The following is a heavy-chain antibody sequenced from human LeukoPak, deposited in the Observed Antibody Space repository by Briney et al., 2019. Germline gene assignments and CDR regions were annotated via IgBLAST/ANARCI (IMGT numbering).Heavy chain of an antibody. V-gene: IGHV1-46*01. D-gene: IGHD5-24*01. CDR3: ARVGKRWLQLNGPIDY. CDR2: INPSGGST. J-gene: IGHJ4*02. Sequence: ASVKVSFKASGYTFTSYYMHWVRQAPGQGLEWMGIINPSGGSTSYAQKFQGRVTMTRDTSTSTVYMELSSLRSEDTAVYYCARVGKRWLQLNGPIDYWGQGTLVTVSS. CDR1: GYTFTSYY.